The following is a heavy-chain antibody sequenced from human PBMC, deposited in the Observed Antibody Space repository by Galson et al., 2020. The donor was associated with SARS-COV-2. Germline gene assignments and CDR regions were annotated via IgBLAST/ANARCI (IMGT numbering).Heavy chain of an antibody. CDR3: VRTAAPGRYHFDY. CDR2: TRDKGNSYTT. J-gene: IGHJ4*02. D-gene: IGHD6-13*01. Sequence: GGSLRLSCAASGFTFSDHYMDWVRQAPGKGLEWVARTRDKGNSYTTEYAASVKGRFVISRDESENSMYLQMNSLKTEDTAVYYCVRTAAPGRYHFDYWGQLTLVTVSS. CDR1: GFTFSDHY. V-gene: IGHV3-72*01.